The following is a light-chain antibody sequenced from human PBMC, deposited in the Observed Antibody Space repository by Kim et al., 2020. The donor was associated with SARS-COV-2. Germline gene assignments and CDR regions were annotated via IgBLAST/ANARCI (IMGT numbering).Light chain of an antibody. CDR1: QDIGND. Sequence: AIQMTQSPSSLSAAVGDRVTVTCRSSQDIGNDLSWYQQKPEKAPNLLIYAASSLQTGVPSRFSGSRSGTEFTLTISSLQPEDFATYYCLQDYNYPWTFGQGTKVDIK. J-gene: IGKJ1*01. CDR2: AAS. V-gene: IGKV1-6*01. CDR3: LQDYNYPWT.